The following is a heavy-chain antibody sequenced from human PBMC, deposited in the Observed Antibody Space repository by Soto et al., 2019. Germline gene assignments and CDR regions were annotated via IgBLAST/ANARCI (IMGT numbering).Heavy chain of an antibody. CDR3: ARDLLRITMIVVPPGY. D-gene: IGHD3-22*01. J-gene: IGHJ4*02. CDR1: GFTFSSYS. Sequence: WGSLRLSCAASGFTFSSYSMNWVRQAAGKGLEWVSSISSSSSYIYYADSVKGRFTVSRDNAKNSLYLQMNSLRAEDTAVYYCARDLLRITMIVVPPGYWGQGTLVTVSS. CDR2: ISSSSSYI. V-gene: IGHV3-21*01.